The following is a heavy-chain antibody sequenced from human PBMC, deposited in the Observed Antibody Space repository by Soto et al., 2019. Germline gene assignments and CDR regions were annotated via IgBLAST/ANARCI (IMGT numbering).Heavy chain of an antibody. J-gene: IGHJ4*02. CDR2: ILYDGSNK. D-gene: IGHD3-9*01. Sequence: PGGSLRLSCAASGFTFSSYGMHWVRQAPGKGLEWVAVILYDGSNKYYADSVKGRFTISRGNSNNMLYLQMNSLRAEDTAVYYCAKEDYDMLTGYYLGDHWGQGTLVTVSS. V-gene: IGHV3-30*18. CDR3: AKEDYDMLTGYYLGDH. CDR1: GFTFSSYG.